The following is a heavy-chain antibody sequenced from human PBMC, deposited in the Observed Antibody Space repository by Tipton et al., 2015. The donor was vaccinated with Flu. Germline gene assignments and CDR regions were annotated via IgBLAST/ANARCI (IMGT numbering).Heavy chain of an antibody. CDR1: GGSISTSGYY. CDR2: IRYGGSS. J-gene: IGHJ3*02. Sequence: TLSLTCTVSGGSISTSGYYWGWIRQPPGKGLEWIGSIRYGGSSYYTPSLKSRVTISLDMSKDQFSLKLASVTAADTAVYYCAREWGDAFDIWGQGTMVTVSS. D-gene: IGHD3-16*01. V-gene: IGHV4-39*07. CDR3: AREWGDAFDI.